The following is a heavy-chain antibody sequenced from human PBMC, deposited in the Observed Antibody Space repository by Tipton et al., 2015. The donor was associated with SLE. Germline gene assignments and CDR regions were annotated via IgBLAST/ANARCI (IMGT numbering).Heavy chain of an antibody. CDR2: IYSDGST. CDR3: ASDS. J-gene: IGHJ4*02. Sequence: AVSGFTVSSNYVNWVRQAPGKGLEWVSVIYSDGSTYYADSVKGRFTISRDNSKNTLYLQMNNVRAEDTAVYYCASDSWGQGTLVTVSS. V-gene: IGHV3-66*02. CDR1: GFTVSSNY.